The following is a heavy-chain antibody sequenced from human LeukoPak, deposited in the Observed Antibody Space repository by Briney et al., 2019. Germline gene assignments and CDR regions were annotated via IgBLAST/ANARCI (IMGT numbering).Heavy chain of an antibody. Sequence: GGSLNLSCAASGFTFSGYDMNWVRQAPGKGLEWVLCISTSGSAIYYADTVKGGFTMSRDNAKNSLYLRLNILRPEDTAVYYCAGSYNDFWSGYSRFDYWGQGTLVTVSS. D-gene: IGHD3-3*01. CDR1: GFTFSGYD. CDR2: ISTSGSAI. CDR3: AGSYNDFWSGYSRFDY. J-gene: IGHJ4*02. V-gene: IGHV3-48*03.